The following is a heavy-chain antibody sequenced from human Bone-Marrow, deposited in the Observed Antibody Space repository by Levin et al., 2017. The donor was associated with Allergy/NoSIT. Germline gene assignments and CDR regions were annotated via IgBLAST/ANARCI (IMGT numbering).Heavy chain of an antibody. CDR1: GFTFSDYY. CDR3: ARARGSYSFDY. J-gene: IGHJ4*02. V-gene: IGHV3-11*01. CDR2: ISSSGSSM. Sequence: PGESLKISCAASGFTFSDYYMSWIRQAPGKGLECLSYISSSGSSMYYADSVRGRFTISRDNAKNSLYLQMNSLRAEDTAVYYCARARGSYSFDYWGQGTLVTVSS. D-gene: IGHD1-26*01.